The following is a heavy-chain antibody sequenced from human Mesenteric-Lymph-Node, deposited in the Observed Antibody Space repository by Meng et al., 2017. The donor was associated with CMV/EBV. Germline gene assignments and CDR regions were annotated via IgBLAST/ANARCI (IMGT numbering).Heavy chain of an antibody. CDR2: IAIDGLR. D-gene: IGHD3-16*01. Sequence: GESLKISCAVSEFTFNIYGMTWVRQAPGKGLEWVSSIAIDGLRYYADSMKGRFTISRDNTKNSLYLQMDSLQVEDTAVYYCARVVKGAYYLDYWGQGALVTVSS. J-gene: IGHJ4*02. V-gene: IGHV3-21*01. CDR1: EFTFNIYG. CDR3: ARVVKGAYYLDY.